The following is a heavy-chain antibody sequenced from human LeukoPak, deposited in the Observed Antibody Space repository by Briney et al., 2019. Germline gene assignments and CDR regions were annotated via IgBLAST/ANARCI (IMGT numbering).Heavy chain of an antibody. J-gene: IGHJ4*02. CDR1: GFTFSSYE. CDR3: ARKTPGTARFDY. CDR2: IDSGSTM. D-gene: IGHD1-1*01. Sequence: QAGGSLRLSCAASGFTFSSYEMNWVRQTPGKGLEWLSYIDSGSTMYYADSVRGRFTISRDNAKNSLYVQMNSLRAEDTAVYYCARKTPGTARFDYWGQGTLVTVSS. V-gene: IGHV3-48*03.